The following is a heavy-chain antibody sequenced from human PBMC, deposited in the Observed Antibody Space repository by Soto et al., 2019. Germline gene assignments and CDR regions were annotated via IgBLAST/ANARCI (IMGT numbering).Heavy chain of an antibody. Sequence: ASVKVSCKASGYTFTSYGISWVRQAPGQGLEWMGWISAYNGNTNYAQKLQGRVTMTTDTSTSTAYMELRSLRSDDTAVYYCARAIYDSRGYPEALYYYGMDVWGQGTTVTVSS. D-gene: IGHD3-22*01. CDR3: ARAIYDSRGYPEALYYYGMDV. CDR2: ISAYNGNT. J-gene: IGHJ6*02. V-gene: IGHV1-18*01. CDR1: GYTFTSYG.